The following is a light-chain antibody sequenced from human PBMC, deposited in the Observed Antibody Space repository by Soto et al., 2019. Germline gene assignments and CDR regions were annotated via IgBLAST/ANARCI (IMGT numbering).Light chain of an antibody. CDR2: DVS. J-gene: IGLJ2*01. Sequence: QSVLTQPASVSGSPGQSITISCTGTSSDVGGYNYVSWYQHHPGKAPKLMIYDVSNRTSGVSNRFSGAKSDNPASLTISGLQAEDEADYYCSSYTSTSTVVFGGGTKLTVL. CDR1: SSDVGGYNY. CDR3: SSYTSTSTVV. V-gene: IGLV2-14*03.